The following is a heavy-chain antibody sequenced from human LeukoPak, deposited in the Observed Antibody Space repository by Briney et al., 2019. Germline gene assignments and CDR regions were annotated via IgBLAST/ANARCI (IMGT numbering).Heavy chain of an antibody. J-gene: IGHJ4*02. Sequence: GASVKVSCKVSGYTLTELSMHWVRQAPGEGLGWMGGFDPEDGETIYAQKFQGRVTMTEDTSTDTAYMELSSLRSEDTAVYYCATARIQRTGSLDYWGQGTLVTVSS. D-gene: IGHD5-18*01. CDR1: GYTLTELS. CDR2: FDPEDGET. V-gene: IGHV1-24*01. CDR3: ATARIQRTGSLDY.